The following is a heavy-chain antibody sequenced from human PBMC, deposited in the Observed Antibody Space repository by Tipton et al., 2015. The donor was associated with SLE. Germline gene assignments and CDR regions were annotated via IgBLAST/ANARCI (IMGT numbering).Heavy chain of an antibody. Sequence: SLRLSCAASGFTFSIYDMHWVRQAPGKGMEWVAVVSDDGGIQHYADSVKGRFPISRDSSKKTLYLQMNSLRAEDTAVYYCARDRGRIWGQGTLVTVSS. CDR1: GFTFSIYD. V-gene: IGHV3-30*03. D-gene: IGHD3-10*01. CDR3: ARDRGRI. J-gene: IGHJ4*02. CDR2: VSDDGGIQ.